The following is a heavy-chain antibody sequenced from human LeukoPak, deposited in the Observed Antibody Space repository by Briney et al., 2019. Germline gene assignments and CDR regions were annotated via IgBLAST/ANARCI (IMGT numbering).Heavy chain of an antibody. V-gene: IGHV4-59*12. J-gene: IGHJ3*02. CDR3: ASGGREENDAFDI. Sequence: SETLSLTCTVSGGSISSYYWSWIRQPPGKGLEWIGYIYYSGSTNYNPSLKSRVTISVDTSKNQFSLKLSSVTAADTAVYYCASGGREENDAFDIWGQGTMATVSS. CDR2: IYYSGST. CDR1: GGSISSYY.